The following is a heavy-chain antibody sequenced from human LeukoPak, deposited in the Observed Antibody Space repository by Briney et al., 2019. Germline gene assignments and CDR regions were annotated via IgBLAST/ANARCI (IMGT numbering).Heavy chain of an antibody. CDR1: GFTFSSYA. CDR3: AGGYSSATIDY. CDR2: IKQDGSEK. J-gene: IGHJ4*02. V-gene: IGHV3-7*01. D-gene: IGHD5-12*01. Sequence: GGSLRLSCAASGFTFSSYAMHWVRQAPGKGLEWVANIKQDGSEKYYVDSVKGRFTISRDNAKNSLYLQMNSLRAEDTAVYYCAGGYSSATIDYWGQGTLVTVSS.